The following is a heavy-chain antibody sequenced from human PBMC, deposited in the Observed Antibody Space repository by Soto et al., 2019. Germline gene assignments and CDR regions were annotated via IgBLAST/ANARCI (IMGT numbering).Heavy chain of an antibody. CDR2: IWYDVSNK. V-gene: IGHV3-33*01. CDR1: GFTFSSYG. D-gene: IGHD2-2*01. Sequence: QVQLVESGGGVVQPGRSLRLSCAASGFTFSSYGMHWVRQAPGKGLEWVAVIWYDVSNKYYADSVKGRFTISRDNSKNTLYLQMNSLRAEDTAVYYWARDFCSTTSCYRWGWYFDLWGRGTLVTVSS. J-gene: IGHJ2*01. CDR3: ARDFCSTTSCYRWGWYFDL.